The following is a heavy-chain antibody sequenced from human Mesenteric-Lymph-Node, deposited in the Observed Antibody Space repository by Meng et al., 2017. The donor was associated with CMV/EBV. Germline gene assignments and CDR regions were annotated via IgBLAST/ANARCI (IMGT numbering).Heavy chain of an antibody. CDR2: INEDGSSK. V-gene: IGHV3-7*01. CDR1: GFTFNNYW. Sequence: GESLKISCTASGFTFNNYWMSWIRQAPGKGLEWVANINEDGSSKDYVDSVKGRFAISRDNAKNTLYLEMNSLRAEDTAVYYCASCSSTSCYGYWGQETLVTVSS. CDR3: ASCSSTSCYGY. D-gene: IGHD2-2*01. J-gene: IGHJ4*02.